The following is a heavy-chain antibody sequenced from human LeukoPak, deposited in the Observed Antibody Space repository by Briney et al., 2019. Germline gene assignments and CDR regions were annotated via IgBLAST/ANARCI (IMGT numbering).Heavy chain of an antibody. Sequence: PPETLSLTCAVYGGSFSGYYWSWIRQPPGKGLEWIGEINHSGSTNYNPSLKSRVTISVDTSKNQFSLKLSSVTAADTAVYYCARQDEYYDSSGYYWNWFDPWGQGTLVTVSS. V-gene: IGHV4-34*01. CDR1: GGSFSGYY. CDR2: INHSGST. CDR3: ARQDEYYDSSGYYWNWFDP. D-gene: IGHD3-22*01. J-gene: IGHJ5*02.